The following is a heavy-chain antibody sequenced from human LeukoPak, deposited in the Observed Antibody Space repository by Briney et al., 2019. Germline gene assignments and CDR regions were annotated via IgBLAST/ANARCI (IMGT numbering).Heavy chain of an antibody. D-gene: IGHD6-19*01. V-gene: IGHV3-66*01. J-gene: IGHJ4*02. CDR1: GFTFSDYY. CDR2: IYAGGST. CDR3: ARDVISSGWYGGFDY. Sequence: PGGSLRLSCAASGFTFSDYYMSWIRQAPGQGLEWFSVIYAGGSTYYADSVKGRFTMSRDNSKNTLYLQMNSLRPEDTAVYYCARDVISSGWYGGFDYWGQGTLVTVSS.